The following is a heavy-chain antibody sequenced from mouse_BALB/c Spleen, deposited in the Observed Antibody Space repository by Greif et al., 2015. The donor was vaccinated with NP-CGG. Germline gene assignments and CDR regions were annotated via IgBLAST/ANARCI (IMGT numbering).Heavy chain of an antibody. V-gene: IGHV1-63*02. Sequence: QVQLQQSGAELVRPGTSVKISCKAPGYTFTNYWLGWVKQRPGHGLEWIGDIYPGGGYTNYNEKFKGKATLTADTSSSTAYMQLSSLTSEDSAVYFCARRDPYYAMDYWGQGTSVTVSS. CDR1: GYTFTNYW. CDR2: IYPGGGYT. CDR3: ARRDPYYAMDY. J-gene: IGHJ4*01.